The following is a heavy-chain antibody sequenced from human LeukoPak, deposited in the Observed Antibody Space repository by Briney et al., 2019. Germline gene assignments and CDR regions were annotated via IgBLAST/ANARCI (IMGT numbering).Heavy chain of an antibody. J-gene: IGHJ6*03. Sequence: ASVKVSCKASGYTFTSYGISWVRQAPGQGLEWMGWISAYNGNTNYAQKLQGRVTMTTDTSTSTAYMELRSLRSDDTAVYYCAREVEMATITGVYYYYYYMDVWGKGTTVTVSS. CDR1: GYTFTSYG. V-gene: IGHV1-18*01. D-gene: IGHD5-24*01. CDR2: ISAYNGNT. CDR3: AREVEMATITGVYYYYYYMDV.